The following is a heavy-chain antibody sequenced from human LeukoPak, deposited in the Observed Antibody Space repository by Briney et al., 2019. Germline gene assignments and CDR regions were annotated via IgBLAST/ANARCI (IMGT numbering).Heavy chain of an antibody. D-gene: IGHD6-13*01. V-gene: IGHV1-46*01. J-gene: IGHJ4*02. CDR1: GYTFTSYY. CDR2: INPSGGST. CDR3: ARDTRPIAAAGYFDY. Sequence: ASVKVSCKASGYTFTSYYMHWVRQAPGQGLEWMGIINPSGGSTSYAQKFQGRVTMTRDTSTSTVYMELSSLRSEDTAVYYCARDTRPIAAAGYFDYWGQGTLVTVSS.